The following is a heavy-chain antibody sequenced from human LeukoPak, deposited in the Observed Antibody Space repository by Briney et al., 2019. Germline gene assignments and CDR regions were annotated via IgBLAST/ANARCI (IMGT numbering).Heavy chain of an antibody. Sequence: PGGSLRLSCAASGFTFSSYAMHWVRQAPGKGLEWVAVISYDGSNKYYADSVKGRFTISRDNSKNTLYLQMNSLRAEDTAVYYCASPPMVRGVIFWGQGTLVTVSS. CDR1: GFTFSSYA. V-gene: IGHV3-30-3*01. CDR3: ASPPMVRGVIF. D-gene: IGHD3-10*01. CDR2: ISYDGSNK. J-gene: IGHJ4*02.